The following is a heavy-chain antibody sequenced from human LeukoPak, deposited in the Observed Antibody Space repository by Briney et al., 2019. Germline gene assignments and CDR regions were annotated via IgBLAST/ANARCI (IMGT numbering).Heavy chain of an antibody. CDR3: ATLTYYFDY. D-gene: IGHD1-14*01. V-gene: IGHV3-66*02. J-gene: IGHJ4*02. Sequence: GGSLRLSCAASGFTFSNNYMSWVRQAPGEGLEWVSVIYSGGSTYYADSVKGRFTISRDNSKNTLYLQMNSLRPEDTAVYYCATLTYYFDYWGQGALVTVSS. CDR1: GFTFSNNY. CDR2: IYSGGST.